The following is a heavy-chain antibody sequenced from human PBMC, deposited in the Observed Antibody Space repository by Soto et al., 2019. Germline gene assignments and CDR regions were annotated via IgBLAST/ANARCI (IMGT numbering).Heavy chain of an antibody. Sequence: QVHLEQSGAEVKKAGASVKISCKASGYSFAAYYINWVRQVSGQGLEWMGWINPNTGVTDYAQKFQGRVTLTRETFNKTAYLELTRLRSDDTGVYYCAKIYTWYGWQGGSYFWGQGTLLTVSS. V-gene: IGHV1-2*02. CDR1: GYSFAAYY. D-gene: IGHD1-20*01. J-gene: IGHJ4*02. CDR3: AKIYTWYGWQGGSYF. CDR2: INPNTGVT.